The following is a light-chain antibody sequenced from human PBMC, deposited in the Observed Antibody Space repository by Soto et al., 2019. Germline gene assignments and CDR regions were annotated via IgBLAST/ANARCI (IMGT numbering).Light chain of an antibody. CDR3: HQYHYWWT. CDR2: GVS. Sequence: EIVLTQSPVNLSVSPGERVTLFCRASQYVSGHFAWYQQKPGQAPRLIISGVSTRATGVPARFSGSGSGTEFTLTINSLQSEDFAVYYCHQYHYWWTFGQGTRLEIK. J-gene: IGKJ5*01. V-gene: IGKV3-15*01. CDR1: QYVSGH.